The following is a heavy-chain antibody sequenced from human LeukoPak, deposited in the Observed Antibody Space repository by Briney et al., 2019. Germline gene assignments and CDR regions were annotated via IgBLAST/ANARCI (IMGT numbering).Heavy chain of an antibody. CDR3: AKDRVCSGGSCYFDY. CDR2: IGGSGGDT. CDR1: GFTFSSYT. Sequence: GGSLGLSCAASGFTFSSYTMSWVRQAPGKGLEWVSAIGGSGGDTYYADSVKGRFTISRDNSRNTLYLQMNSLRPEDTGVYYCAKDRVCSGGSCYFDYWGQGTLVTVSS. D-gene: IGHD2-15*01. V-gene: IGHV3-23*01. J-gene: IGHJ4*02.